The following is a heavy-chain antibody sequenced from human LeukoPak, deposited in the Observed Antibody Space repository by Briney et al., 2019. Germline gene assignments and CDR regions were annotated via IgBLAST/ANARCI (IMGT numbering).Heavy chain of an antibody. CDR1: GFTFSSYN. Sequence: GGSLRLSCAASGFTFSSYNMNWVRQAPGKGLEWVSSITSSSSYIYYADSVKGRFTISRDNSKNTLYLQMNSLRAEDTAVYYCAELGITMIGGVWGKGTTVTISS. D-gene: IGHD3-10*02. CDR2: ITSSSSYI. J-gene: IGHJ6*04. V-gene: IGHV3-21*04. CDR3: AELGITMIGGV.